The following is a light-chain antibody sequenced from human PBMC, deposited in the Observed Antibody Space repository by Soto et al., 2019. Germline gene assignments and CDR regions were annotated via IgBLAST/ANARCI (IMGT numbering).Light chain of an antibody. CDR3: QQRSNWPRT. V-gene: IGKV3-11*01. CDR2: DAS. J-gene: IGKJ1*01. CDR1: QSVSSY. Sequence: ESVLTQSPATPSLAPGERATPSCRASQSVSSYLAWYQQKPGQAPRLLIYDASNRATGIPARFSGSGSGTDFTLTISSLEPEDFAVYYCQQRSNWPRTFGQGTKVDIK.